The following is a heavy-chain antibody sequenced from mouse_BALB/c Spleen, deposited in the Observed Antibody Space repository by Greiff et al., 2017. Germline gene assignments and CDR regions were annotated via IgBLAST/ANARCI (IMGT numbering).Heavy chain of an antibody. CDR1: GYTFTSYW. Sequence: VQLQQSGAELAKPGASVKMSCKASGYTFTSYWMHWVKQRPGQGLEWIGYINPSTGYTEYNQKFKDKATLTADKSSSTAYMQLSSLTSEDSAVYYCARDPTPFAYWGQGTLVTVSA. CDR2: INPSTGYT. CDR3: ARDPTPFAY. J-gene: IGHJ3*01. V-gene: IGHV1-7*01.